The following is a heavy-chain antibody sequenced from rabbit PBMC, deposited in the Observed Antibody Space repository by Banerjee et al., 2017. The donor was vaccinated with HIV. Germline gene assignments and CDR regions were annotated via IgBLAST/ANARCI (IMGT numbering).Heavy chain of an antibody. CDR3: ARDDADGNSYLKL. J-gene: IGHJ4*01. CDR1: GFSFSSSYW. CDR2: IETGSGST. D-gene: IGHD6-1*01. V-gene: IGHV1S40*01. Sequence: QSLEESGGDLVKPGASLTLTCTASGFSFSSSYWICWVRQAPGKGLEWIACIETGSGSTWYASWAKGRFTISKASSTTVTLQMTSLTAADTATYFCARDDADGNSYLKLWGQGTLVTVS.